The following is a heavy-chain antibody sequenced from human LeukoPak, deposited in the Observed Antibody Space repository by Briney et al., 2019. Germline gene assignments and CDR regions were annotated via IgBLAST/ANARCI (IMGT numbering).Heavy chain of an antibody. CDR3: ASYNWNFLNDY. CDR1: GFTFSTYW. Sequence: PGGSLRLSCAASGFTFSTYWMYWVRQAPGRGLVWVSGISSDGRSTRYADSVKGRFTISRGNAKNTLYLQMNTLRPEDTAVYYCASYNWNFLNDYWGQGTLVTVSS. J-gene: IGHJ4*02. CDR2: ISSDGRST. D-gene: IGHD1-7*01. V-gene: IGHV3-74*01.